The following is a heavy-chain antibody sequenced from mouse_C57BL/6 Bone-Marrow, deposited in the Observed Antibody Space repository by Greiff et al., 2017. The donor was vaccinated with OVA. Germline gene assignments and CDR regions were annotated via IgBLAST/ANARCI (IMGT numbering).Heavy chain of an antibody. CDR2: IYPGGGYT. J-gene: IGHJ4*01. Sequence: VQLQQSGAELVRPGTSVTMSCKASGYTFTNYWIGWAKQRPGHGLEWIGDIYPGGGYTNYNEKFKGKATLTADKSSSTAYMQFSSLTSEDSAIYYCARGDYGPLYYYAMDYWGQGTSVTVSS. D-gene: IGHD1-1*01. CDR1: GYTFTNYW. V-gene: IGHV1-63*01. CDR3: ARGDYGPLYYYAMDY.